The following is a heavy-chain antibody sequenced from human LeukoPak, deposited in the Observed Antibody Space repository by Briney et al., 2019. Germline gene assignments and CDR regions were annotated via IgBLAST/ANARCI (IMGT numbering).Heavy chain of an antibody. Sequence: RPSETLSLTCAVYGGSFRGYFWGWVRQTPGKGLEWLGEITHNGGTNYMPSLSGRVSVFQDVSKNQFSLKLSSVTAADTGAYYCARGNSGSHWGDHYFYMDVWGKGTTVIVSS. D-gene: IGHD1-26*01. CDR3: ARGNSGSHWGDHYFYMDV. CDR1: GGSFRGYF. CDR2: ITHNGGT. V-gene: IGHV4-34*01. J-gene: IGHJ6*03.